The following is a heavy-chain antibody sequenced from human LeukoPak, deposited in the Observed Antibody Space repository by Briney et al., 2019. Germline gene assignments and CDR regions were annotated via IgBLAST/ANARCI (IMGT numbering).Heavy chain of an antibody. CDR1: GYSFTSYW. V-gene: IGHV5-10-1*01. Sequence: GESLRISCKGSGYSFTSYWISWVRQIPGKGLEWVGRIDPSDSYTNYSPSFQGHVTISADKSINTAYLQWSSLKASDTAMYYCATGPDTANLLYYFDYWGQGTLVTVSS. CDR3: ATGPDTANLLYYFDY. D-gene: IGHD5-18*01. CDR2: IDPSDSYT. J-gene: IGHJ4*02.